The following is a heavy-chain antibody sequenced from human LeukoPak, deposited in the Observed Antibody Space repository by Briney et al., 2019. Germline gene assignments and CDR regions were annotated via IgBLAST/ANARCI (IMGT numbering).Heavy chain of an antibody. CDR1: GFTFNTYT. CDR3: AREGRLRDDNYNDAFDL. CDR2: ISGSSGII. D-gene: IGHD5-24*01. J-gene: IGHJ3*01. V-gene: IGHV3-48*01. Sequence: QAGGSLRLSCAASGFTFNTYTMSWVRQAPGKGLEWVSYISGSSGIIDYADSVRGRFTISRDNAKNSLYLQMNSLRAEDTAVYFCAREGRLRDDNYNDAFDLWGQGTMVTVSS.